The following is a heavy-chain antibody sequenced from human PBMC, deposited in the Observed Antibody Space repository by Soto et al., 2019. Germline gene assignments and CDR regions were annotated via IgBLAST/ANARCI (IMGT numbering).Heavy chain of an antibody. CDR2: TYYSGST. V-gene: IGHV4-39*01. Sequence: QLQLQESGPGLVKPSETLSLTCTVSGGSISSSSYYWGWVRQPPGKGLEWIGSTYYSGSTYYNPCLKSRVTISVDTSKDQFYRKLSSGTAADTAVYYCARRAVLPAKRQVYGFWSGYVAGYGMDVWGQGTTVTVSS. CDR3: ARRAVLPAKRQVYGFWSGYVAGYGMDV. D-gene: IGHD3-3*01. J-gene: IGHJ6*02. CDR1: GGSISSSSYY.